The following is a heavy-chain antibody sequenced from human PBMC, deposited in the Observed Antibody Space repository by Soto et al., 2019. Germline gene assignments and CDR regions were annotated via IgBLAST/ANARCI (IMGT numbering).Heavy chain of an antibody. CDR1: GFTFSSYG. J-gene: IGHJ1*01. D-gene: IGHD1-26*01. CDR3: AIPGGSYLWGFQH. Sequence: QVQLVESGGGVVQPGRSLRLSCAASGFTFSSYGMHWVRQAPGKGLEWVAVIWYDGSNKYYADSVKGRFTISRDNSKNTLYLQMNSLRAEDTAVYYCAIPGGSYLWGFQHWGQGTLVTVSS. V-gene: IGHV3-33*01. CDR2: IWYDGSNK.